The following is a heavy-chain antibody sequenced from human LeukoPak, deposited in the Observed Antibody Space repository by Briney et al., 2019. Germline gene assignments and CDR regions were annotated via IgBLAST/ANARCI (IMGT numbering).Heavy chain of an antibody. CDR3: ASYIVVVPAAKHAFDI. J-gene: IGHJ3*02. D-gene: IGHD2-2*01. Sequence: SETLSLTCTVSGGSISSYYWSWIRQPAGKGLEWIGRIYTSGSTNYNPSLKSRVTMSLDTSKNQLSLKLSSVTAADTAVYYCASYIVVVPAAKHAFDIWGQGTMVTVSS. CDR1: GGSISSYY. CDR2: IYTSGST. V-gene: IGHV4-4*07.